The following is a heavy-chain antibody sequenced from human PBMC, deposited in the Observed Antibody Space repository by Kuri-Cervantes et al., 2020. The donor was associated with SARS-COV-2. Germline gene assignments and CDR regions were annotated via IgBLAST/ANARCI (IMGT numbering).Heavy chain of an antibody. J-gene: IGHJ3*02. CDR3: ASELFGVVPEQDHQGDAFDI. V-gene: IGHV3-7*01. Sequence: GESLKISCAASGFTFSSYWMSWVRQAPGKGLEWVANIKQDGSEKYYVDSVKGRFTISRDNAKNSLYLQMNSLRAEDTAVYYCASELFGVVPEQDHQGDAFDIWGQGTMVTVSS. CDR1: GFTFSSYW. D-gene: IGHD3-3*01. CDR2: IKQDGSEK.